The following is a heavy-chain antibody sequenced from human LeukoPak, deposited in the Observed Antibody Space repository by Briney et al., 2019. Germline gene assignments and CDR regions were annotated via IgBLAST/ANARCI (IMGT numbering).Heavy chain of an antibody. CDR1: GYTFTSYY. CDR2: INPTGGST. V-gene: IGHV1-46*01. J-gene: IGHJ3*02. CDR3: ARGLTFGGVTNDAFGI. D-gene: IGHD3-16*01. Sequence: GASVKVSCKASGYTFTSYYMNWVRQAPGQGLEWMGIINPTGGSTSYAQKFQGRVTMTRDTSTSTVYMELSSLRSEDTAVYYCARGLTFGGVTNDAFGIWGQGTMVTVSS.